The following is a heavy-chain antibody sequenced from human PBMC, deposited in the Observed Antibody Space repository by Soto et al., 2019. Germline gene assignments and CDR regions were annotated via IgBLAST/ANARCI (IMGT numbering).Heavy chain of an antibody. J-gene: IGHJ6*02. D-gene: IGHD6-13*01. V-gene: IGHV3-23*01. CDR2: ISASGGET. CDR1: GLTFSTYT. CDR3: AKDDSSSWYPQYYYYGMDV. Sequence: GGSLRLSCAASGLTFSTYTMTWVRQAPGKGLEWVSGISASGGETYYADSVRGRFTISRDNSKNTLYLQLSRLRADDTAVYYCAKDDSSSWYPQYYYYGMDVWGQGT.